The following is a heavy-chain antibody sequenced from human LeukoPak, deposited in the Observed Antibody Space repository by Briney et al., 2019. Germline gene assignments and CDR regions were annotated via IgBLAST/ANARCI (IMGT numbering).Heavy chain of an antibody. CDR2: ISGDGVST. CDR1: GVTFSSHW. Sequence: GGSLRLSCAASGVTFSSHWMHWVRQASGEGLVWVARISGDGVSTSHADSVWGRFTISRDNAKNTLYLQMNNLGTADTAVYYCARDPHGDSWDSYASGGPHDAFDIWGRGTMVTVSS. CDR3: ARDPHGDSWDSYASGGPHDAFDI. J-gene: IGHJ3*02. V-gene: IGHV3-74*01. D-gene: IGHD3-10*01.